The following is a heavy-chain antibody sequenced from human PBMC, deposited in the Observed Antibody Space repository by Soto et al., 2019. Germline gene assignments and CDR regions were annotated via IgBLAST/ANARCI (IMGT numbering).Heavy chain of an antibody. D-gene: IGHD4-4*01. CDR3: AKLTWADYSGIFDP. V-gene: IGHV4-59*01. CDR2: IYYSGST. Sequence: QVQLQESGPGLVKPSETLSLTCTVSGGSISNYYWTWIRQTPGKGLEWIVYIYYSGSTNYNPSLKSRVTIAVDTSKNQFSLKLSSVTAADTAVYYSAKLTWADYSGIFDPWGQGTLVTVSS. J-gene: IGHJ5*02. CDR1: GGSISNYY.